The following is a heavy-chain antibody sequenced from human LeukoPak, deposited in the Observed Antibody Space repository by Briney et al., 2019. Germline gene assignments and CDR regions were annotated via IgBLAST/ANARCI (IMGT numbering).Heavy chain of an antibody. V-gene: IGHV1-8*01. Sequence: GASVKVSCKASGYTFTSYDINWVRQATGQGLEWMGWMNPNSGNTGYAQRFQGRVTMTRDTSTSTAYLELSSLRSEDTAVYYCAAHTYYFSSGSFGHWGQGTLVTVSS. J-gene: IGHJ4*02. D-gene: IGHD3-10*01. CDR3: AAHTYYFSSGSFGH. CDR2: MNPNSGNT. CDR1: GYTFTSYD.